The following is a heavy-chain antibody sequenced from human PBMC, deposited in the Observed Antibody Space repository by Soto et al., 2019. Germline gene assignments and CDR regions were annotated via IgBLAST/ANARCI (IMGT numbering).Heavy chain of an antibody. CDR2: IIPLFGTT. J-gene: IGHJ6*02. V-gene: IGHV1-69*01. D-gene: IGHD3-10*01. CDR3: AAELGFGKLSVG. Sequence: QVQVVQSGVEVRRPGSSVKVSCKASGDTFKNCVISWVRQAPGQGLEWMGGIIPLFGTTHFAQRFQGRLTITTDESTTTAYMELSRLRSEDTATYYCAAELGFGKLSVGWGQGTTVIVSS. CDR1: GDTFKNCV.